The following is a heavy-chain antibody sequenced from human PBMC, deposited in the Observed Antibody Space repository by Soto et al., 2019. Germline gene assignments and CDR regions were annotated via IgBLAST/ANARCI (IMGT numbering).Heavy chain of an antibody. J-gene: IGHJ4*02. D-gene: IGHD3-10*01. Sequence: PSETLSLTCTVSGGSVSSGSYYWSWIRQPPGKGLEWIGYIYYSGSTNYNPSLKSRVTISVDTSKNQFSLKLSSVTAADTAVYYCASCALWFGECKGFDYWGQGTLVTVSS. CDR3: ASCALWFGECKGFDY. CDR1: GGSVSSGSYY. V-gene: IGHV4-61*01. CDR2: IYYSGST.